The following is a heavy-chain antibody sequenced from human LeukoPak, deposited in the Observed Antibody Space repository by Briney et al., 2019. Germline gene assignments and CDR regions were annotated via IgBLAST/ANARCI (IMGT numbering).Heavy chain of an antibody. CDR3: ARFRDSSGWFDY. J-gene: IGHJ4*02. D-gene: IGHD6-19*01. CDR1: GFTFTSFG. CDR2: ISAYNGNT. V-gene: IGHV1-18*01. Sequence: GASVKVSCKASGFTFTSFGISWVRQAPGQGLEWMGWISAYNGNTNYAQKLQGRVTMTTDTSTSTAYMELRSLRSGDTAVYYCARFRDSSGWFDYWGQGTLVTVSS.